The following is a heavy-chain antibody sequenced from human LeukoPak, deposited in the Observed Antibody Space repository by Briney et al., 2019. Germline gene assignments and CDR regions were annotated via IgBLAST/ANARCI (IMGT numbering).Heavy chain of an antibody. D-gene: IGHD6-6*01. J-gene: IGHJ4*02. Sequence: GGSLRLSCAASGFTFSSYAMSWVRQAPGKGLEWISAIKGGGGTTNYADSVEGRFTMSRDNSKNTVYLQLNSLRADDTAVYYCAKGLMAARPHYFDYWGQGTLVTVSS. V-gene: IGHV3-23*01. CDR1: GFTFSSYA. CDR3: AKGLMAARPHYFDY. CDR2: IKGGGGTT.